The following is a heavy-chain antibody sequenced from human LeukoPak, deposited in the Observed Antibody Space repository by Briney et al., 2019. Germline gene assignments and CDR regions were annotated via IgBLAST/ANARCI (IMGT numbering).Heavy chain of an antibody. D-gene: IGHD5-12*01. CDR1: GFTFSNYV. J-gene: IGHJ4*02. CDR2: VRSDSSSL. Sequence: GVSLRLSCAASGFTFSNYVMSWVRQAPGKGLEWVSYVRSDSSSLYADSVKGRFTISRDHAKHSVFLQMNSLRAEDTAVYYCARDSGYEFDFWGQGTPVTVSS. CDR3: ARDSGYEFDF. V-gene: IGHV3-48*04.